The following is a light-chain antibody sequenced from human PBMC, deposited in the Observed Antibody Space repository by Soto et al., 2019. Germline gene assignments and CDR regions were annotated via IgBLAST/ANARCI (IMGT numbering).Light chain of an antibody. CDR1: QSISSW. CDR2: DAS. Sequence: DIQMTQSPSTLSASVGDRVTITCRASQSISSWLAWYQQKPGKAPKLLIYDASSLESGVPSRFSGSGSGTEFTLTISSLQTDDFATYYCQQYNSYSWTFGQGTKVEIQ. CDR3: QQYNSYSWT. J-gene: IGKJ1*01. V-gene: IGKV1-5*01.